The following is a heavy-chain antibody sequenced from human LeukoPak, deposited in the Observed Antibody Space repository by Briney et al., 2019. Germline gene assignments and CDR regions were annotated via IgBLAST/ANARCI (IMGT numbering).Heavy chain of an antibody. CDR1: GGSFSGYY. V-gene: IGHV4-34*01. D-gene: IGHD3-3*01. CDR3: ARESGYDFWSGYASFDY. CDR2: INHSGST. J-gene: IGHJ4*02. Sequence: SETLSLTCAVCGGSFSGYYWSWIRQPPGKGLEWIGEINHSGSTNYNSSLKSRVTISVDTSKNQFSLKLSSVTAADTAVYYCARESGYDFWSGYASFDYWGQGTLVTVSS.